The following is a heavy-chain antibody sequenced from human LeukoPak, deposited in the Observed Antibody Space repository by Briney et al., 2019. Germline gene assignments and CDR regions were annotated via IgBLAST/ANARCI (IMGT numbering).Heavy chain of an antibody. J-gene: IGHJ4*02. Sequence: PSETLSLTCAVYGGSFSGFYWSWIRQPPGKGLEWIGEINHSGSTNYNPSLKSRVTISVDTSKNQFSLKLRSVTAADTAMYYCARGVIRAVAVLGYWGQGTLVTVSS. D-gene: IGHD6-19*01. CDR1: GGSFSGFY. CDR3: ARGVIRAVAVLGY. CDR2: INHSGST. V-gene: IGHV4-34*01.